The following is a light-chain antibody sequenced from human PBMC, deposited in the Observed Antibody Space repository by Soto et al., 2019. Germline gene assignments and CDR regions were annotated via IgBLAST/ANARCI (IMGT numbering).Light chain of an antibody. Sequence: EIAMTQSPATLSVSPGDRATLSCRASQSIGSNLAWYQHKPGQAPRLLIYGASTRATGIPARFSGSGSETEFTLTISSLQSEDFAVYYCQHYNNWTPYTFGQGTKLDIK. J-gene: IGKJ2*01. V-gene: IGKV3-15*01. CDR3: QHYNNWTPYT. CDR2: GAS. CDR1: QSIGSN.